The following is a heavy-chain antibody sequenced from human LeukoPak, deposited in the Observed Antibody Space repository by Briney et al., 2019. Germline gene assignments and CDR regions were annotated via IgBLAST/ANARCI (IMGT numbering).Heavy chain of an antibody. CDR3: AREPGIAVAGSF. CDR1: GYTFTSYG. D-gene: IGHD6-19*01. J-gene: IGHJ4*02. CDR2: ISAYNGNT. V-gene: IGHV1-18*01. Sequence: ASVKVSCKASGYTFTSYGISWVRQAPGQGLEWMGWISAYNGNTNYAQKLQGRVTMTRDTSISTAYMELSRLRSDDTAVYYCAREPGIAVAGSFWGQGTLVTVSS.